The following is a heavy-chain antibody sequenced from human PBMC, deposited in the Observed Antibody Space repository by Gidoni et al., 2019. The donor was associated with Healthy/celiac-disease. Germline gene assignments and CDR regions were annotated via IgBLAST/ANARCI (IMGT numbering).Heavy chain of an antibody. V-gene: IGHV3-48*01. CDR3: AREGYCSSTSCSLFDY. Sequence: EVQLVESGGGLVQPGGSLRLSCAASGFTFSSYSMNWVRQAPGKGLEWVSYISSSRSTIYYADSVKGRFTISRDNAKNALYLQMNSLRAEDTAVYYCAREGYCSSTSCSLFDYWGQGTLVTVSS. J-gene: IGHJ4*02. D-gene: IGHD2-2*01. CDR1: GFTFSSYS. CDR2: ISSSRSTI.